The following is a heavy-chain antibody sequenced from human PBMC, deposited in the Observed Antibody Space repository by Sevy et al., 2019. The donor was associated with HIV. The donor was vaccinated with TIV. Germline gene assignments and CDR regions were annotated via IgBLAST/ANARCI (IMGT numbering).Heavy chain of an antibody. CDR3: AKPREQGYYYGMDV. D-gene: IGHD1-26*01. Sequence: GGSLRLSCKPSGFTFANYAMNWVRQAPGKGLEWVSTIYGTGGVTYYADSVKGRFTISRDNSKNTLYLQMKSLRGEDTAVYYCAKPREQGYYYGMDVWGQGTTVTVSS. J-gene: IGHJ6*02. CDR1: GFTFANYA. V-gene: IGHV3-23*01. CDR2: IYGTGGVT.